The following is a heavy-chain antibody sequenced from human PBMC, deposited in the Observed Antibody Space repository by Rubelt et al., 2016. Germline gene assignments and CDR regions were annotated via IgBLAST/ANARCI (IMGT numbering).Heavy chain of an antibody. V-gene: IGHV4-34*01. J-gene: IGHJ4*02. D-gene: IGHD3-22*01. CDR1: GGSFSGYY. CDR2: INHSGST. CDR3: ARGRYYYDSSGYYCDY. Sequence: QVQLQQWGAGLLKPSETLSLTCAVYGGSFSGYYWSWIRQPPGKGLEWIGEINHSGSTNYNPSLKSRVTISGDTSTNQFSLKLSSVTAADTAVYYCARGRYYYDSSGYYCDYWGQGTLVTVSS.